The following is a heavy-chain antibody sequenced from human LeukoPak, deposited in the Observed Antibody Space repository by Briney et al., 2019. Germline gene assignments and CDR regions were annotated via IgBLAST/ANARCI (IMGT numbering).Heavy chain of an antibody. CDR2: INPSRGST. D-gene: IGHD2-2*01. J-gene: IGHJ3*02. V-gene: IGHV1-46*01. CDR3: ARVSSDCSSTSCYVYDAFDI. Sequence: ASVKVPCKPSGYTFTSYYMHWLRQAPAQGREWMGIINPSRGSTSYAQKFQGRVTMTRDTSTSTVYMELSSLRSEDTAVYYCARVSSDCSSTSCYVYDAFDIWGQGTMVTVSS. CDR1: GYTFTSYY.